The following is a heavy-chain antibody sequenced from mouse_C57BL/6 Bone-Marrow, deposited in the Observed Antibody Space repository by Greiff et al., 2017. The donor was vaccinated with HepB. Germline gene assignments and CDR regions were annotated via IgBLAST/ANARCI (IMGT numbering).Heavy chain of an antibody. Sequence: VQLQQPGAELVKPGASVKLSCKASGYTFTSYWMQWVKQRPGQGLEWIGEIDPSDSYTNYNQKFKGKATLTVDTSSSTAYMQLSSLTSEDSAVYYRARTTTVKGYYFDYWGQSTTPPVSS. CDR3: ARTTTVKGYYFDY. CDR2: IDPSDSYT. CDR1: GYTFTSYW. V-gene: IGHV1-50*01. J-gene: IGHJ2*01. D-gene: IGHD1-1*01.